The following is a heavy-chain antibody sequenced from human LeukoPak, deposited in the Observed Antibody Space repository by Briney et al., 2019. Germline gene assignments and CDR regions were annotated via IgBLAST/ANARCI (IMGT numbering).Heavy chain of an antibody. CDR3: ALKGDFWSGYSPYWYFDL. CDR2: IIPIFGTA. J-gene: IGHJ2*01. D-gene: IGHD3-3*01. Sequence: ASVKVSCKASGGTFSSYAISWVRQAPGQGLEWMGGIIPIFGTANYAQKFQGRVTITADESTSTAYMELSSLRSEDTAVYYCALKGDFWSGYSPYWYFDLWGRGTLVTVSS. CDR1: GGTFSSYA. V-gene: IGHV1-69*13.